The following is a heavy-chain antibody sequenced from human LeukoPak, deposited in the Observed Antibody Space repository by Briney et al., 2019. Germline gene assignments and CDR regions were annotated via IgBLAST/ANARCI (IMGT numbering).Heavy chain of an antibody. V-gene: IGHV3-21*01. D-gene: IGHD6-6*01. Sequence: GGSLRLSCAASGFTFSSYSMNWVRQAPGKGLEWVSSISSSSSYIYYADSVKSRFTISRDNAKNSLYLQMNSLRAEDTAVYYCARRYSSSSRAFDYWGQGTLVTVSS. J-gene: IGHJ4*02. CDR3: ARRYSSSSRAFDY. CDR1: GFTFSSYS. CDR2: ISSSSSYI.